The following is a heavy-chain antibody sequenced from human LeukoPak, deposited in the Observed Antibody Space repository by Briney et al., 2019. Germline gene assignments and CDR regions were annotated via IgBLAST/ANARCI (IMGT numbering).Heavy chain of an antibody. J-gene: IGHJ4*02. CDR3: ARAHAPLVGATFDY. CDR1: GGSISSGDYY. V-gene: IGHV4-30-4*08. Sequence: SQTLSLTCTVSGGSISSGDYYWSWIRQPPGKGLEWIGYIYYSGGTYYNPSLKSRVTISVDTSKNQFSLKLSSVTAADTAVYYCARAHAPLVGATFDYWGQGTLVTVSS. CDR2: IYYSGGT. D-gene: IGHD1-26*01.